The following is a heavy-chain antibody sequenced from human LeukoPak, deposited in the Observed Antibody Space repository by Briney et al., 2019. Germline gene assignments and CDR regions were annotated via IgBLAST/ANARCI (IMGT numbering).Heavy chain of an antibody. Sequence: GGSLRLSCAASGFIFSDYYMSWIRQAPGKGLECISYISSSGSTIYYADSVKGRFTMSTENAKNSLFLQMNSLRAEDTAIYYCARARGTYSFDYWGQGTLVTVSS. CDR3: ARARGTYSFDY. CDR1: GFIFSDYY. J-gene: IGHJ4*02. V-gene: IGHV3-11*01. CDR2: ISSSGSTI.